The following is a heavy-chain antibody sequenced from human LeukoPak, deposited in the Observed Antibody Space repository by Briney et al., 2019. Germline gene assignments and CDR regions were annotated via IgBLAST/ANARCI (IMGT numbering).Heavy chain of an antibody. CDR1: GVSISSSNC. CDR3: ASRVQLIDC. Sequence: SETLSLTCAVSGVSISSSNCWTWVRQPPGKGLEWIGEIFHSGSTNYNPSLKSRVTISVDKSKNQFSLKLNSVTAADTAVYYCASRVQLIDCWGQGTLVTVSS. J-gene: IGHJ4*02. V-gene: IGHV4-4*02. D-gene: IGHD6-13*01. CDR2: IFHSGST.